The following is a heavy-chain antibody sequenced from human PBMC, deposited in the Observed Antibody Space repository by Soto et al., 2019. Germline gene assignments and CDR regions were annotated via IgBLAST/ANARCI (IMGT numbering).Heavy chain of an antibody. D-gene: IGHD5-18*01. CDR2: IYYSGST. V-gene: IGHV4-59*01. CDR3: AREGSWDSGYSYGKKEYYFDY. CDR1: GGSISSYY. Sequence: ETLSLTCTVSGGSISSYYWSWIRQPPGKGLEWFGYIYYSGSTNYNPSLKSRVTISVDTSKNQFSLKLSSVTAADTAVYYCAREGSWDSGYSYGKKEYYFDYWGQGTLVTVSS. J-gene: IGHJ4*02.